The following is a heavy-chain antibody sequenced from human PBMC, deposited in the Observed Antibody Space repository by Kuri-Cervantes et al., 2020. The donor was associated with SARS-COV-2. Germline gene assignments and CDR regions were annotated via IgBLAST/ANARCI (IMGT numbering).Heavy chain of an antibody. CDR3: ARDLHGQLCSTGLGY. J-gene: IGHJ4*02. CDR1: GGSISGHY. D-gene: IGHD3-10*02. Sequence: GSLRLSCTVSGGSISGHYWSWIRQPPGKGLEWIGYIYYSGTTNYNPSLKSRVTVSVDKSKQHFSLRLSSVTAADTAVYYCARDLHGQLCSTGLGYWGQGTLVTVSS. V-gene: IGHV4-59*11. CDR2: IYYSGTT.